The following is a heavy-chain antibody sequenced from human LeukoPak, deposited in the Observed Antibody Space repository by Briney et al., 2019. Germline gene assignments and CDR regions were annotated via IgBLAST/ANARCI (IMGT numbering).Heavy chain of an antibody. CDR2: IRSSGSTI. CDR1: GFIFSDYY. V-gene: IGHV3-11*01. J-gene: IGHJ4*02. D-gene: IGHD5-18*01. Sequence: PGGSLRLSCAASGFIFSDYYMSWIRQAPGKGLEWVSYIRSSGSTIYYADPVKGRFTIPRDNAKNSLYLQMNSLRAEDTAVYYCARDPLDTAMVRVFDYWGQGTPVTVSS. CDR3: ARDPLDTAMVRVFDY.